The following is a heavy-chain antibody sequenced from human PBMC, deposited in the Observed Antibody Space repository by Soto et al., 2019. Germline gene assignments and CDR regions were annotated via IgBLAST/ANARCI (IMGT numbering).Heavy chain of an antibody. CDR2: IYYSGST. CDR3: ATNRRETGYDSGYS. V-gene: IGHV4-59*08. D-gene: IGHD3-9*01. CDR1: GGSISSYY. J-gene: IGHJ4*02. Sequence: SETLSLTCTVSGGSISSYYWSWIRQPPGKGLEWIGYIYYSGSTNYNPSLKSRVTISVDTSKNQFSLKLSSVTAADTAVYYCATNRRETGYDSGYSWGQGTLVTVPS.